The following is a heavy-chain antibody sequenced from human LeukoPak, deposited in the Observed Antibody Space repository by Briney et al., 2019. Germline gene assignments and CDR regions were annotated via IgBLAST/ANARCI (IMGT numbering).Heavy chain of an antibody. CDR2: IKSKTNGGTT. J-gene: IGHJ4*02. Sequence: PGGSLRLFCAVYGFVFSDARMSWVRQAPGKGLEWVGRIKSKTNGGTTDYAAPVKGRFSISRDDSKNTLFLQMYSLRTEDTGVYYCSTMSAIFGVVIPDYWGQGTLVSVSP. V-gene: IGHV3-15*01. CDR3: STMSAIFGVVIPDY. D-gene: IGHD3-3*01. CDR1: GFVFSDAR.